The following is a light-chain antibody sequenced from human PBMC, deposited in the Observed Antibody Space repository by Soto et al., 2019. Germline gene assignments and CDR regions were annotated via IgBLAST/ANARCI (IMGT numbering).Light chain of an antibody. Sequence: DIQMTQSPSSLSASVGDRVTITCRASQGINHYLAWYQQKPGKVPKLLIYAASTLHLGVPSRFSGSGSGTDFTLTISSLQTEDVATYYCQQYNSGPNTFGTGTKVDIK. CDR3: QQYNSGPNT. V-gene: IGKV1-27*01. CDR2: AAS. CDR1: QGINHY. J-gene: IGKJ3*01.